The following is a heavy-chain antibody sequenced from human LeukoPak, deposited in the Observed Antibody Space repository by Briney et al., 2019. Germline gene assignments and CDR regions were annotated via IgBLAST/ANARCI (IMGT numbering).Heavy chain of an antibody. Sequence: SETLSLTCTVSGGSISRYYWRWIRQPPGKGLEWIGYISYSGSTNYNPSLKSRVTISVDTSKNQFSLELSSVTAADTAVYYCARMGVVGNPFDYWGQGTLVTASS. J-gene: IGHJ4*02. CDR2: ISYSGST. CDR1: GGSISRYY. CDR3: ARMGVVGNPFDY. D-gene: IGHD4-23*01. V-gene: IGHV4-59*01.